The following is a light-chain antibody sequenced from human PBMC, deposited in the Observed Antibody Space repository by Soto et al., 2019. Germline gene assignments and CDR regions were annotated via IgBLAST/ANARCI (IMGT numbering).Light chain of an antibody. J-gene: IGKJ1*01. CDR1: QSVSNNY. V-gene: IGKV3-20*01. CDR2: GAS. Sequence: EIVLTQSPGTLSLSPGERATLSCRASQSVSNNYLAWYQQKPGQAPRLLVSGASSRATGIPDRFSGSGSGTDFTLTISRLEPEDFAVYYCQHYGTSPTFGQGTKVEIK. CDR3: QHYGTSPT.